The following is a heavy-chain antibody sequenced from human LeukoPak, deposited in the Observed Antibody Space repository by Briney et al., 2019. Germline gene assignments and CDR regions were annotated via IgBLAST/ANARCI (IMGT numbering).Heavy chain of an antibody. CDR1: GGSISSSSYY. D-gene: IGHD3-3*01. CDR2: IYYSGST. CDR3: ATGRITIFGVVIIPDAFDI. V-gene: IGHV4-39*01. Sequence: SETLSLTCTVSGGSISSSSYYWGWIRRPPGKGLEWIGSIYYSGSTYYNPSLKSRVTISVDTSKNQFSLKLSSVTAADTAVYYCATGRITIFGVVIIPDAFDIWGQGTMVTVSS. J-gene: IGHJ3*02.